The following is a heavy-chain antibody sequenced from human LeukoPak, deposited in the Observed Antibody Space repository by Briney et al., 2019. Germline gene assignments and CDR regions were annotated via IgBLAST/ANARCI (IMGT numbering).Heavy chain of an antibody. CDR2: ISAYNGNT. CDR3: ARVNPDILTTRGHFDY. Sequence: ASVKVSCKASGYTFTSYGISWVRQAPGQGLEWMGWISAYNGNTNYAQKLQGRVTMTTDTSTSTAYMELRSLRSDDTAVYYCARVNPDILTTRGHFDYWGQGTLVTVSS. J-gene: IGHJ4*02. D-gene: IGHD3-9*01. V-gene: IGHV1-18*01. CDR1: GYTFTSYG.